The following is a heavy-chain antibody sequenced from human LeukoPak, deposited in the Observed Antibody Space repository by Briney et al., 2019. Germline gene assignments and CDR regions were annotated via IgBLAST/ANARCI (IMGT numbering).Heavy chain of an antibody. CDR1: GFTFSSYS. Sequence: PGGSLRLSCAASGFTFSSYSMNWVRQAPGKGLEWVSAISGSGGSTYYADSVKGRFTISRDNSKNTLYLQMNSLRAEDTAVYYCAVWYYPHYFDYWGQGTLVTVSS. J-gene: IGHJ4*02. CDR3: AVWYYPHYFDY. D-gene: IGHD3-10*01. V-gene: IGHV3-23*01. CDR2: ISGSGGST.